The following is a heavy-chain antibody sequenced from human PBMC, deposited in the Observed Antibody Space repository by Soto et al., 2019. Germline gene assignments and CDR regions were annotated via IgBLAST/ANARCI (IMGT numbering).Heavy chain of an antibody. CDR1: GFPFSSYA. Sequence: EMQLLESGGGLVQPGGSLRLSCVASGFPFSSYAMSWVRQTPGKGLEWVSGISGSGGRTYYADSVKGRFTISRDNSNNPLSLQMHRLRVEDTAVYFCAKGGYYSLFDIWGQGTMVTVSA. CDR2: ISGSGGRT. CDR3: AKGGYYSLFDI. J-gene: IGHJ3*02. D-gene: IGHD3-16*01. V-gene: IGHV3-23*01.